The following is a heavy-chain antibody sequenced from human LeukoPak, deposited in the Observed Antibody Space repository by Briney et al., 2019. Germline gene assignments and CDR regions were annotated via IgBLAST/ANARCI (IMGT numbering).Heavy chain of an antibody. D-gene: IGHD2-2*02. V-gene: IGHV1-18*01. CDR1: GYTFTSYG. Sequence: ASVKVSCKASGYTFTSYGISWVRQAPGQGREWMGWISAYNGNTNYAQKLQGRVTMTTDTSTSKAYMELRSLRSDDTAVYYCARGYCSSPSCYTGDYWGQGTLVTVSS. CDR3: ARGYCSSPSCYTGDY. CDR2: ISAYNGNT. J-gene: IGHJ4*02.